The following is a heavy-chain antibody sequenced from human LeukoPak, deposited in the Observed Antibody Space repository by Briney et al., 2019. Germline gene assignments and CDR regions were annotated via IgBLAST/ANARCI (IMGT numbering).Heavy chain of an antibody. CDR3: AKGIAVAGTAPPGGYFDY. V-gene: IGHV3-23*01. CDR1: GFTFSSYS. Sequence: PGGSLRLSCAASGFTFSSYSMNWVRQAPGKGLEWVSAISGSGGSTYYADSVKGRFTISRDNSKNTLYLQMNSLRAEDTAVYYCAKGIAVAGTAPPGGYFDYWGQGTLVTVSS. J-gene: IGHJ4*02. D-gene: IGHD6-19*01. CDR2: ISGSGGST.